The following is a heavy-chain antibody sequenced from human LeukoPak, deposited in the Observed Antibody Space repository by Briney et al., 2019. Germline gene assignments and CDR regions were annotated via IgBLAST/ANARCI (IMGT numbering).Heavy chain of an antibody. CDR3: ARVATYTYDSSGSYGSFDY. CDR1: GYTFSGYY. D-gene: IGHD3-22*01. V-gene: IGHV1-2*02. J-gene: IGHJ4*02. Sequence: ASVKVSCKASGYTFSGYYMHWVRQAPGQGLEWVGWINPNTGGSYYAQKFQGRVTMTRDTSITTAYMELSRLRSDDTAVYYCARVATYTYDSSGSYGSFDYWGQGTLVTVSS. CDR2: INPNTGGS.